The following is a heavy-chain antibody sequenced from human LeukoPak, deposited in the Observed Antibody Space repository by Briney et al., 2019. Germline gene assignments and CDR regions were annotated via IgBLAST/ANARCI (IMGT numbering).Heavy chain of an antibody. CDR3: ARDHVAAAAFQNFDY. J-gene: IGHJ4*02. Sequence: ASVKVSCKASGYTFTSYGISWVRQAPGQGLEWMGWISAYNGNTNYAQKLQGRVTMTTDTSTSTAYMELRSLRSDDTAVYYCARDHVAAAAFQNFDYWGQGTLVTVSS. CDR1: GYTFTSYG. CDR2: ISAYNGNT. D-gene: IGHD6-13*01. V-gene: IGHV1-18*01.